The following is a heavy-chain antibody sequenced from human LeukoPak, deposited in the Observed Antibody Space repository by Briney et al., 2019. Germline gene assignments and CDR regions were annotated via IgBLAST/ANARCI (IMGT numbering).Heavy chain of an antibody. CDR1: GFTFSSYA. V-gene: IGHV3-23*01. Sequence: PGRSLRLSCAASGFTFSSYAMSWVRQAPGKGLEWVSAISGSGGSTYYADSVKGRFTISRDNSKNTLYLQMNSLRAEDTAVYYCANGSPDSSGYYDNYYYYGMDVWGQGTTVTVSS. D-gene: IGHD3-22*01. CDR2: ISGSGGST. CDR3: ANGSPDSSGYYDNYYYYGMDV. J-gene: IGHJ6*02.